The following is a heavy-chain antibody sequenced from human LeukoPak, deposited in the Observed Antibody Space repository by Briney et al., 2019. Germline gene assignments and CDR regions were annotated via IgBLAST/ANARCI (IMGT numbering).Heavy chain of an antibody. D-gene: IGHD6-13*01. V-gene: IGHV1-69*02. CDR2: IIPILGIA. J-gene: IGHJ4*02. CDR3: ARGAAAGTGNY. CDR1: GGTFSSYT. Sequence: ASVKVTCKASGGTFSSYTISWVRQAPGQGLEWMGRIIPILGIANYAQKFQGRVTITADKSTSTAHMELSSLRSEDTAVYYCARGAAAGTGNYWGQGTLVTVSS.